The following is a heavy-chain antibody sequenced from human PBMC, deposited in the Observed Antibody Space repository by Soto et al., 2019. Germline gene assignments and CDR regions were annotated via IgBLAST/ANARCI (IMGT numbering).Heavy chain of an antibody. V-gene: IGHV1-8*01. CDR1: GYTFTSYD. J-gene: IGHJ5*02. Sequence: ASVKVSCKASGYTFTSYDINWVRQATGQGLEWMGWMNPNSGNTGYAQKFQGRVTMTRNTSISTAYMELSSLRSEDTAVHYCARITYYYGSGSYYPNWFDPWGQGTLVTVSS. CDR2: MNPNSGNT. CDR3: ARITYYYGSGSYYPNWFDP. D-gene: IGHD3-10*01.